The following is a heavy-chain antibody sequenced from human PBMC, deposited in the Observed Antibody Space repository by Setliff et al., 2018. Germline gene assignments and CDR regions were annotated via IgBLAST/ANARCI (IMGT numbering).Heavy chain of an antibody. CDR3: ARGRDYGFDI. CDR1: GITLSYSA. CDR2: MQTDGITK. Sequence: PGGSLRLSCEVSGITLSYSAMDWIRQTPGKGLEWVAFMQTDGITKNYADSVKGRFTMSRDISKNMVSLQMNSLRLEDTAIYYCARGRDYGFDIWGQGTMVT. V-gene: IGHV3-30*02. D-gene: IGHD3-16*01. J-gene: IGHJ3*02.